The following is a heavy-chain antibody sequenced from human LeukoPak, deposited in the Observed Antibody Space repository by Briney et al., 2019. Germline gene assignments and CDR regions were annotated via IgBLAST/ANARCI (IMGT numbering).Heavy chain of an antibody. CDR1: GYTFTSYY. Sequence: ASVKVSCKASGYTFTSYYMHWVRQAPGQGLEWMGIINPSGGSTSYAQKFQGRVTITADKSTSTAYMELSSLRSEDTAVYYCARDNPPDDGSGRGLLYWGQGTLVTVSS. J-gene: IGHJ4*02. V-gene: IGHV1-46*01. CDR3: ARDNPPDDGSGRGLLY. CDR2: INPSGGST. D-gene: IGHD3-10*01.